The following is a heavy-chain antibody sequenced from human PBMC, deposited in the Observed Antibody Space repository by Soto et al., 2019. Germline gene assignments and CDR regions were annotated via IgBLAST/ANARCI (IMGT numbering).Heavy chain of an antibody. CDR1: GYTFTSYA. CDR3: ARALRSSGYYYF. D-gene: IGHD3-22*01. Sequence: SVKASCKASGYTFTSYAMHWVRQAPGQRLEWMGWINAGNGNTKYSQKFQGRVTITRDTSASTAYMELSSLRSEDTVVYYCARALRSSGYYYFWGPGTLVPV. J-gene: IGHJ4*02. CDR2: INAGNGNT. V-gene: IGHV1-3*01.